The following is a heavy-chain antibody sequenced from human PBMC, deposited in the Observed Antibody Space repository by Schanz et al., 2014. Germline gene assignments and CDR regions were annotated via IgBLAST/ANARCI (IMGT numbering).Heavy chain of an antibody. D-gene: IGHD6-19*01. J-gene: IGHJ4*02. CDR2: INTGVNT. V-gene: IGHV3-23*01. Sequence: EVQLLESGGGLVQPGGSLRLSCAASGFTFGDYAMTWVRQAPGKGLEWVSAINTGVNTYYADSVRGRFTVSRDNSKNTLYLEVNSLRPEDTALYYCARDNSHWLVDYWGQGTLVTVSS. CDR3: ARDNSHWLVDY. CDR1: GFTFGDYA.